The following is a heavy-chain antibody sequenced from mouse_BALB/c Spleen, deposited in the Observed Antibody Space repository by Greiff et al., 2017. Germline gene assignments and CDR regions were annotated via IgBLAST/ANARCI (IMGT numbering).Heavy chain of an antibody. CDR1: GSTFSNYW. Sequence: EVKVEESGGGLVQPGGSMKLSCDASGSTFSNYWMIWVRQSPEKGLEWVAEIRLKSNNYATHYAESVKGRFTISRDDSKSSVYLQMNNLRAEDTGIYYCTRPTVVNHWYFDVWGAGTTVTVSS. V-gene: IGHV6-6*02. CDR3: TRPTVVNHWYFDV. J-gene: IGHJ1*01. CDR2: IRLKSNNYAT. D-gene: IGHD1-1*01.